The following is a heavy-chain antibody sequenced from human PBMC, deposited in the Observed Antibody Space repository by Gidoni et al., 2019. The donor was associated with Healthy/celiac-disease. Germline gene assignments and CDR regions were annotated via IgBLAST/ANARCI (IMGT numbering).Heavy chain of an antibody. CDR2: IYYSGST. V-gene: IGHV4-39*01. CDR3: ARGPGASYNWFDP. CDR1: GGSISSSSYY. Sequence: QLQLQESGPGLVKPSETLSLTCTVSGGSISSSSYYWGWIRQPPGKGLEWIGSIYYSGSTYYNPSLKSRVTISVDTSKNQFSLKLSSVTAADTAVYYCARGPGASYNWFDPWGQGTLVTVSS. J-gene: IGHJ5*02.